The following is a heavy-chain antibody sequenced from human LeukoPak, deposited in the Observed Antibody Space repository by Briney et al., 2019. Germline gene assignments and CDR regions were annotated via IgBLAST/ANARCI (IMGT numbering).Heavy chain of an antibody. CDR1: GGTFSSYA. Sequence: ASVKVSCKASGGTFSSYAISWVRQAPGQGLEWMGRIIPILGTANYAQKFQGRVTITADKSTSTAYMELSSLRSEDTAVYYCARESMVRGVIETYFDYWGQGTLVTVSS. D-gene: IGHD3-10*01. J-gene: IGHJ4*02. V-gene: IGHV1-69*04. CDR2: IIPILGTA. CDR3: ARESMVRGVIETYFDY.